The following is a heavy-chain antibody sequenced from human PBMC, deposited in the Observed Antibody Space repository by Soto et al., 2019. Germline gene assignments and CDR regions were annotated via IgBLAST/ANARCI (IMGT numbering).Heavy chain of an antibody. CDR1: GYTFSNFG. J-gene: IGHJ6*03. Sequence: QVQLVQSGAEVKKPGASLKVSCKASGYTFSNFGVSWVRQAPGQGLEWIGWINPDNGDTNYGQKFQRRATKPTDTFTDSAYMKVRGLTSDATAVYYFARGVPVSAFLIHYIDVWGEGTTVTVSS. D-gene: IGHD3-10*02. CDR3: ARGVPVSAFLIHYIDV. V-gene: IGHV1-18*01. CDR2: INPDNGDT.